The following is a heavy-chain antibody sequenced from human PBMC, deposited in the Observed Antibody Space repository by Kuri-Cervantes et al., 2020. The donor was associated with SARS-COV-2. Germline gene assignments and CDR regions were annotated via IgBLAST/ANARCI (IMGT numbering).Heavy chain of an antibody. CDR1: GGSVSSGSYY. D-gene: IGHD6-6*01. CDR3: ARERIAAPPEYGMDV. V-gene: IGHV4-61*01. Sequence: SETLSLTCTVSGGSVSSGSYYWSWIRQPPGKGLEWIGYIYYSGSTNYNPSLKSRVTISVDTSKNQFSLQLNSVTPEDTAVYYCARERIAAPPEYGMDVWGQGTTVTVSS. J-gene: IGHJ6*02. CDR2: IYYSGST.